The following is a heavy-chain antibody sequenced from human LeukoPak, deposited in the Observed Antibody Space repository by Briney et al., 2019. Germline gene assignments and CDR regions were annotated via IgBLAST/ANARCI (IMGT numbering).Heavy chain of an antibody. CDR3: AKAGSGYYYYGSGSYYKDYYYMDV. CDR1: GFTFNNYA. D-gene: IGHD3-10*01. CDR2: ISGSGGTT. J-gene: IGHJ6*03. V-gene: IGHV3-23*01. Sequence: PGGALRLSCAASGFTFNNYAMNWVRQAPGKGLEWVSSISGSGGTTYYAGSVKGRFTISRDNSKNTLYLQMNSLRAEDTAVYYCAKAGSGYYYYGSGSYYKDYYYMDVWGKGTTVTVSS.